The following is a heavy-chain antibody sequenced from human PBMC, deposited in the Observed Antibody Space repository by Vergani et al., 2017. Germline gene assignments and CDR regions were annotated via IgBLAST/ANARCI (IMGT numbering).Heavy chain of an antibody. CDR1: GFSLTTGGEG. D-gene: IGHD3-3*01. Sequence: QITLRESGPTLVKPTQTLTLTCTFSGFSLTTGGEGVGWIRQPPGRALEWLAFVYWNDAERYSPSLKSRLTISKDTSKSQVVLTMTNMDPVDTATYYCARIHVTWADFWSGPNYYYYYGMDVWGQGTTVTVSS. V-gene: IGHV2-5*01. CDR3: ARIHVTWADFWSGPNYYYYYGMDV. CDR2: VYWNDAE. J-gene: IGHJ6*02.